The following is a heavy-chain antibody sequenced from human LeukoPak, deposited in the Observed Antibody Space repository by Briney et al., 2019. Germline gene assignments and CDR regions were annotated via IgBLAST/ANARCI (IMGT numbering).Heavy chain of an antibody. CDR3: ARDYVDDIPMIKDY. CDR2: INLSGGST. D-gene: IGHD2-8*01. CDR1: GYTFTSYH. J-gene: IGHJ4*02. Sequence: ASVKVSCKASGYTFTSYHMHWVRQAPGQGLEWMGKINLSGGSTAYAQKLQGRVTMTRDTSTSTVYMELSSLRSEDTAVYYCARDYVDDIPMIKDYWGQGTLVTVSS. V-gene: IGHV1-46*01.